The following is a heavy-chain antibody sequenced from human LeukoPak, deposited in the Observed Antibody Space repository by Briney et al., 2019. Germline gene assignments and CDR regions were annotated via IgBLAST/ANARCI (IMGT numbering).Heavy chain of an antibody. CDR1: GGSISPFY. CDR3: ARVGTYGSGSYLSWLDY. J-gene: IGHJ4*02. D-gene: IGHD3-10*01. CDR2: IYYSGST. Sequence: PSEALSLTCTVSGGSISPFYWSWIRQPPGKGLEWITYIYYSGSTNYNPSLKSRVTISVDTSKNQFSLKLSSVTAADTAVYYCARVGTYGSGSYLSWLDYWGQGTLVTVSS. V-gene: IGHV4-59*01.